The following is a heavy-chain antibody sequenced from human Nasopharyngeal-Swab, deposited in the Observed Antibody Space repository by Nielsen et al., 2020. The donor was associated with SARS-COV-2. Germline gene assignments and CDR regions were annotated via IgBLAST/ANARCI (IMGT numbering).Heavy chain of an antibody. CDR2: IWYDGSNK. CDR1: GFTFSSYG. J-gene: IGHJ6*02. Sequence: GESLKISCAASGFTFSSYGMHWVRQAPGKGLEWEAVIWYDGSNKYYADSVKGRFTISRDNSKNTLYLQMNSLRAEDTAVYYCAGGQGTVTTYYYYGMDVWGQGTTVTVSS. CDR3: AGGQGTVTTYYYYGMDV. D-gene: IGHD4-17*01. V-gene: IGHV3-33*01.